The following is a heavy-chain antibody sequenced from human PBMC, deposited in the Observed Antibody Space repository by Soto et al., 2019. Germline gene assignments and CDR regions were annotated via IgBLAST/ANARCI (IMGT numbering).Heavy chain of an antibody. J-gene: IGHJ4*02. V-gene: IGHV1-69*01. CDR3: ARDGGRHSGGSDY. Sequence: QVQLVQSGAEVKKPGSSVKVSCKASGGTFSSYSINWVRQAPGQGLEWMGEIIPIFGTANYAQKFQGSVTITAEESTSTAYMELISLRSEDTAVYYCARDGGRHSGGSDYWGQGTLFTVSS. CDR1: GGTFSSYS. D-gene: IGHD1-26*01. CDR2: IIPIFGTA.